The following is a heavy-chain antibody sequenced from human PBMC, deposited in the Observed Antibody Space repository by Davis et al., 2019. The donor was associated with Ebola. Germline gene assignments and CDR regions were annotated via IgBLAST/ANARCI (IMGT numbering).Heavy chain of an antibody. CDR1: GGTFSSYA. J-gene: IGHJ4*02. Sequence: SVKVSCKASGGTFSSYAISWVRQAPGQGLEWMGGIIPIFGTANYAQKFQGRVTITADKSTSTAYMELSSLRSEDTAVYYCARDRWERQWLVLRYFDYWGQGTLVTVSS. V-gene: IGHV1-69*06. CDR2: IIPIFGTA. D-gene: IGHD6-19*01. CDR3: ARDRWERQWLVLRYFDY.